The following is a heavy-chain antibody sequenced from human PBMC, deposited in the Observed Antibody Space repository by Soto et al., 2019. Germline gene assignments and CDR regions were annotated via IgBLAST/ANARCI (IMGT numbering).Heavy chain of an antibody. D-gene: IGHD3-10*01. J-gene: IGHJ4*02. V-gene: IGHV4-31*03. CDR3: ATTSYYGSGSYGLDY. CDR2: IYYSGST. Sequence: PAETLSLTCTVSVGYISSGGHYWSWIRQNPGKGLEWIGYIYYSGSTYYNPSLKSRVSISVDTSKNQFSLKLRPVIAADTAVYYCATTSYYGSGSYGLDYWGQGTLVTVSS. CDR1: VGYISSGGHY.